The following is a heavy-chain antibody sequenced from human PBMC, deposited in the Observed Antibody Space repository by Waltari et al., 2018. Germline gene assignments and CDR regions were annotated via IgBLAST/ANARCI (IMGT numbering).Heavy chain of an antibody. CDR3: ARDPLYYFDS. CDR1: AFPVSRRC. V-gene: IGHV3-53*01. Sequence: EVQLVESGGGLVQPGGSLSLSCAASAFPVSRRCMHWVRQAPGKGLEWVSLVYSGGTTYYAGSVEGRFTISRDISTNTVYLQMNSLTAEDTAVYYCARDPLYYFDSWGQGALVTVSS. CDR2: VYSGGTT. J-gene: IGHJ4*02.